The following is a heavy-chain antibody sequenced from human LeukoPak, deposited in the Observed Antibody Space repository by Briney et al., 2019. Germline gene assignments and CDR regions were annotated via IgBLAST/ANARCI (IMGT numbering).Heavy chain of an antibody. Sequence: SETLSLTCAVYGGSFSGYYWSWIRQPPGKGLEWIGEINHSGSTNYNPSLKSRVTISVDTSKNQFSLKLSSVPAADTAVYYCARGQGYDILTGHPLYYFDYWGQGTLVTVSS. CDR2: INHSGST. CDR1: GGSFSGYY. CDR3: ARGQGYDILTGHPLYYFDY. V-gene: IGHV4-34*01. D-gene: IGHD3-9*01. J-gene: IGHJ4*02.